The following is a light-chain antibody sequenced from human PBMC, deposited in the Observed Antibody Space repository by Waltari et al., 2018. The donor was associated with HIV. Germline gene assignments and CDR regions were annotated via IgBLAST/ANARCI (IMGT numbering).Light chain of an antibody. J-gene: IGLJ2*01. Sequence: QSVLTQPPSVSGAPGQRVTISCTGSRPNIGAGYEVHWYQQLPGTGPKRLIYDINNRPSGVPDRFSGSKSGTSASLAITGLQAEDEADYYCQSYDSSLSGVLFGGGTKLTVL. CDR1: RPNIGAGYE. CDR3: QSYDSSLSGVL. CDR2: DIN. V-gene: IGLV1-40*01.